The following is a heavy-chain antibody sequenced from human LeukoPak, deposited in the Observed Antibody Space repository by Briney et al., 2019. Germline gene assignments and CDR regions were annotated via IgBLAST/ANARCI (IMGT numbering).Heavy chain of an antibody. Sequence: ASVTVSFKASGYTFTSYDINWVRQAPGQGLEWMGLMNPNSGNTGYAQKFQGRVTMTRNTSISTAYMELSSLRSEDTAEYYCAKDSQITMIVVVTEIFFDYWGQGTLVTVSS. D-gene: IGHD3-22*01. CDR1: GYTFTSYD. CDR2: MNPNSGNT. CDR3: AKDSQITMIVVVTEIFFDY. V-gene: IGHV1-8*01. J-gene: IGHJ4*02.